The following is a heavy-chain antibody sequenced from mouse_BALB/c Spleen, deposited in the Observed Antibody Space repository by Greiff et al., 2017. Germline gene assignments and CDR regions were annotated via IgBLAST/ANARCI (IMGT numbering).Heavy chain of an antibody. CDR3: ARIYYGYYYAMDY. CDR1: GYSITSDYA. D-gene: IGHD2-2*01. CDR2: ISYSGST. V-gene: IGHV3-2*02. J-gene: IGHJ4*01. Sequence: EVKVEESGPGLVKPSQSLSLTCTVTGYSITSDYAWNWIRQFPGNKLEWMGYISYSGSTSYNPSLKSRISITRDTSKNQFFLQLNSVTTEDTATYYCARIYYGYYYAMDYWGQGTSVTVSS.